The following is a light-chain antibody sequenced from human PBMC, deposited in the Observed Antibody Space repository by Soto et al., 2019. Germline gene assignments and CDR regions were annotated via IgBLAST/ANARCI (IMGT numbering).Light chain of an antibody. CDR3: QQTYSLPRT. J-gene: IGKJ1*01. CDR1: QTVSKF. Sequence: DVQMTQSPSSLSASVGDRVTIACRASQTVSKFVNWYQQKPGKVPDLLIYSASTLYSGVQSRFSGSGSGTEFTLTISNLQPEDFATYYCQQTYSLPRTFAQGTKVDIK. V-gene: IGKV1-39*01. CDR2: SAS.